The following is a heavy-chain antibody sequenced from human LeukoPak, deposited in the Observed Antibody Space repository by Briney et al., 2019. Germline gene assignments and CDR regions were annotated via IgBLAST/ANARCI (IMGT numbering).Heavy chain of an antibody. CDR2: ISGSGGST. Sequence: GGSLRLSCAASGFTFSSYAMSWVRQAPGKGLEWVSAISGSGGSTYYADSVKGRFTISRDNSKNTLYLQMNSLRAEDTAVYYCAKDRPGYCSGGSCFQSGYWGQGTLVTVSS. V-gene: IGHV3-23*01. CDR1: GFTFSSYA. D-gene: IGHD2-15*01. CDR3: AKDRPGYCSGGSCFQSGY. J-gene: IGHJ4*02.